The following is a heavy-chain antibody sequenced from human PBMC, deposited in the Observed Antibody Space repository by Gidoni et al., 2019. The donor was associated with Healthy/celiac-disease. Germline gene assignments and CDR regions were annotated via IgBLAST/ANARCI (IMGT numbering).Heavy chain of an antibody. D-gene: IGHD6-13*01. CDR3: ARLRIAAAGDY. CDR2: IYHSGST. V-gene: IGHV4-38-2*02. CDR1: GYSSSSGSY. J-gene: IGHJ4*02. Sequence: GRVKTSAPLSLTCTVPGYSSSSGSYWGWIRQPPGKGLEWIGSIYHSGSTYYNPSLKSRVTISVDTSKNQFSLKLSSVTAADTAVYYCARLRIAAAGDYWGQGTLVTVSS.